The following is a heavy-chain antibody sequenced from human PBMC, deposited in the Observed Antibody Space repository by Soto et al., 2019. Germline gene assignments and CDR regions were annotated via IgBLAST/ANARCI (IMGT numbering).Heavy chain of an antibody. D-gene: IGHD3-9*01. CDR2: IYYSGST. V-gene: IGHV4-59*12. Sequence: SETLSLTCTVSGGSISSYYWSWIRQPPGKGLEWIGYIYYSGSTSYNPSLKSRVTISVDTSKNQFSLKLSSVTAADTAVYYCARDPIPHYDILTAIPAAEYFQHWGQGTLVTVSS. J-gene: IGHJ1*01. CDR3: ARDPIPHYDILTAIPAAEYFQH. CDR1: GGSISSYY.